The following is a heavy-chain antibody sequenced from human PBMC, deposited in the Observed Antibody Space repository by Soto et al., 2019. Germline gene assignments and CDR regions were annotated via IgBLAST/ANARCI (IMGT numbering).Heavy chain of an antibody. D-gene: IGHD6-6*01. J-gene: IGHJ6*02. CDR2: IDWDDDK. Sequence: SGPTLVNPTQTLTLTCTFSGFSLSTSGMRVSWIRQPPGKALEWLARIDWDDDKFYSTSLKTRLTSSKDTSKNQVVLTIPNVAPVDTATYSCARMVPLGGRSSVYGMDVWGQGTTVTVSS. V-gene: IGHV2-70*04. CDR3: ARMVPLGGRSSVYGMDV. CDR1: GFSLSTSGMR.